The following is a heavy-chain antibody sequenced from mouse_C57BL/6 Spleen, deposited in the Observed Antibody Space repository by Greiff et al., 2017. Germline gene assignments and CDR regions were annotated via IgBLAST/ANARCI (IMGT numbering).Heavy chain of an antibody. CDR1: GYTFTEYT. V-gene: IGHV1-62-2*01. D-gene: IGHD2-1*01. J-gene: IGHJ1*03. CDR2: FYPGSGSI. CDR3: ARHEDGYGNYVYWYFDV. Sequence: VQLQQSGAELVKPGASVKLSCKASGYTFTEYTIHWVKQRSGQGLEWIGWFYPGSGSIKYNEKFKDKATLTADKSSSTVYMALSRLTSEDTAVYFCARHEDGYGNYVYWYFDVWGTGTTVTVSS.